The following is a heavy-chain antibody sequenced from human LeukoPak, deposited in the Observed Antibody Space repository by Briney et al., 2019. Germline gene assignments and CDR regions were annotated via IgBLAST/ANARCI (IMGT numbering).Heavy chain of an antibody. D-gene: IGHD6-13*01. V-gene: IGHV3-11*01. CDR2: ISSSGSTI. CDR3: ARRAMHSSSWYPYYFDY. Sequence: GGSLRLSCAASGFTFSDYYMSWIRQAPGKGLEWVSYISSSGSTIYYADSVKGRFTISRDNAKNSLYLQMNSLRAEDAAVYYCARRAMHSSSWYPYYFDYWGQGTLVTVSS. CDR1: GFTFSDYY. J-gene: IGHJ4*02.